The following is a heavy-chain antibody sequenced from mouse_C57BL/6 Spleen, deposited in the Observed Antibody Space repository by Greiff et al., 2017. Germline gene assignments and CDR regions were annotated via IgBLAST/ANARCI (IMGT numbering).Heavy chain of an antibody. Sequence: VQLQQPGAELVMPGASVKLSCKASGYTFTSYWMHWVKQRPGQGLEWIGEIDPSDSYTNYNPKFKGKSTLTVNKSSSPAYRQLSSLTSEDSAVYYCARCVYDYEYFDGWGTATTVTVSS. V-gene: IGHV1-69*01. D-gene: IGHD2-4*01. CDR2: IDPSDSYT. J-gene: IGHJ1*03. CDR3: ARCVYDYEYFDG. CDR1: GYTFTSYW.